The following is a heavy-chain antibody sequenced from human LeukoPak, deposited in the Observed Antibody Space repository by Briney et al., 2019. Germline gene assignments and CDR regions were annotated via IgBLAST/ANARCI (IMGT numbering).Heavy chain of an antibody. D-gene: IGHD4-11*01. J-gene: IGHJ1*01. CDR3: ASPEATATTDSSYPR. CDR2: VYYTGTT. V-gene: IGHV4-61*01. Sequence: PSETLSLTCSVSGGSVGNGNFYWSWIRQPPGKGLEWIGFVYYTGTTNYNPSLKSRVTISLDTSKNQFSLRLTSVTAADTAVYYCASPEATATTDSSYPRWGQGTLVSVSS. CDR1: GGSVGNGNFY.